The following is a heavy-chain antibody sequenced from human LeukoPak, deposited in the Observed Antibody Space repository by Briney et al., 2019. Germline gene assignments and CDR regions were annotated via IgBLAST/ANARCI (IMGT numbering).Heavy chain of an antibody. D-gene: IGHD1-1*01. CDR1: GFTFSSYS. CDR2: ISSSSSYI. CDR3: ARDSASVGSPGPPGY. J-gene: IGHJ4*02. Sequence: GGSLRLSCAASGFTFSSYSMNWVRQAPGKGLEWVSSISSSSSYIYYADSVKGRFTISRDNAKNSLYLQMNSLRAEDTAVYYCARDSASVGSPGPPGYWGRGTLVTVSS. V-gene: IGHV3-21*01.